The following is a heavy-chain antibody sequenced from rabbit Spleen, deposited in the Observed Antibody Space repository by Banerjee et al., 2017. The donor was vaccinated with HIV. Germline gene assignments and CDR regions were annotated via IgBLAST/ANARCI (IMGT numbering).Heavy chain of an antibody. CDR3: ARGSATMTLVITGYYLSL. V-gene: IGHV1S40*01. Sequence: QSLEESGGDLVKPGASLTLTCTASGVSFSISSYMCWVRQAPGKGLEWIACIDAGSSGFTYFATWAKGRFTISKISSTTVTLQMTRLTAADTATYFCARGSATMTLVITGYYLSLWGQGTLVTVS. D-gene: IGHD2-1*01. J-gene: IGHJ4*01. CDR1: GVSFSISSY. CDR2: IDAGSSGFT.